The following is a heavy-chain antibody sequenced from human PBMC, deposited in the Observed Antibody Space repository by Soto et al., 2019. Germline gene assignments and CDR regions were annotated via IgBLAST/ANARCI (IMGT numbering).Heavy chain of an antibody. CDR3: TTPTYYDFWSGYLR. CDR1: SVSNAW. V-gene: IGHV3-15*07. CDR2: IKSKTDGGTT. Sequence: SVSNAWMNWVRQAPGKGLEWVGRIKSKTDGGTTDYAAPVKGRFTISREDSKNTLYLQMNSLKTEDTAVYYCTTPTYYDFWSGYLRWGQGTLVTVSS. J-gene: IGHJ4*02. D-gene: IGHD3-3*01.